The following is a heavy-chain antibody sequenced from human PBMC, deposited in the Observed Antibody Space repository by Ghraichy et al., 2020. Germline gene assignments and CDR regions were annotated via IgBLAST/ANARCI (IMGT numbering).Heavy chain of an antibody. CDR1: GFIFNTYA. CDR3: VRNNFYYFDF. D-gene: IGHD3-3*01. J-gene: IGHJ4*02. Sequence: GGSLRLSCAASGFIFNTYAMDWVRQAPGKGLEWVSYISASGNTVYYADSVKGRFTISRDSATNSLYLQMNSLRDEDTAVYYCVRNNFYYFDFWGQEALVTVPS. CDR2: ISASGNTV. V-gene: IGHV3-48*02.